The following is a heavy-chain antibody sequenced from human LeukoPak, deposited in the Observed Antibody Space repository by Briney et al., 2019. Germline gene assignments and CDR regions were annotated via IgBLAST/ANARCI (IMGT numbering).Heavy chain of an antibody. CDR3: VRVGSVAGSDYLDY. D-gene: IGHD6-19*01. V-gene: IGHV3-72*01. CDR2: SRNKAKSYTT. J-gene: IGHJ4*02. Sequence: GGSLRLSCAVSGFTFSDHFLDWVRQAPGKGLEWVGRSRNKAKSYTTEYAASVKGRFTISRDESKNSLYLQMNSLKTADTAVYYCVRVGSVAGSDYLDYWGQGTLVTVSS. CDR1: GFTFSDHF.